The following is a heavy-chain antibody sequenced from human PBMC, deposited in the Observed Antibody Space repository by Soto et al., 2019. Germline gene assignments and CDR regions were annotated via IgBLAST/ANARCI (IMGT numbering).Heavy chain of an antibody. J-gene: IGHJ2*01. D-gene: IGHD3-10*01. Sequence: QVQLVESGGGVVQPGRSLRLSCAASGFTFSSYAMHWVRQAPGKGLEWVAVISYDGSNKYYADSVKGRFTISRDNSKNTLYLQMNSLRPEDTAVYYCAREGSGSHWYFDLRGRGTLVTVSS. V-gene: IGHV3-30-3*01. CDR2: ISYDGSNK. CDR1: GFTFSSYA. CDR3: AREGSGSHWYFDL.